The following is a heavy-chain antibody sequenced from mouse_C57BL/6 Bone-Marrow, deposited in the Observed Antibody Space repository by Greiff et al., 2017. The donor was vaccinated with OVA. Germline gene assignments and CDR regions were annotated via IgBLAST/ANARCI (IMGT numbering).Heavy chain of an antibody. Sequence: DVKLQESGPELVKPGASVKMSCKASGYTFTDYNMHWVKQSHGKSLEWIGYINPNNGGTSYNQKFKGKATLTVNKSSSTAYMELRSLTSEDSAVYYCARPSYYGNSFDDWGQGTTLTVSS. CDR1: GYTFTDYN. V-gene: IGHV1-22*01. CDR2: INPNNGGT. J-gene: IGHJ2*01. D-gene: IGHD2-10*01. CDR3: ARPSYYGNSFDD.